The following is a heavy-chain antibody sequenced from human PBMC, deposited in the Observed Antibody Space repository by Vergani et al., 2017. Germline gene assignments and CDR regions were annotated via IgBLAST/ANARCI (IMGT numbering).Heavy chain of an antibody. V-gene: IGHV1-46*01. J-gene: IGHJ4*02. CDR2: ISPDGFST. Sequence: QVQLVQSGAEVGKPGASVKISCKASGYTFTAYYIHWVRQAPEQGLEWVGVISPDGFSTFYAQKFQGRVTITRDTSTSTVYVEVTSLRSDDTAVYYCARDKYNWNDFDYWGQGTLVTVSS. CDR1: GYTFTAYY. CDR3: ARDKYNWNDFDY. D-gene: IGHD1-1*01.